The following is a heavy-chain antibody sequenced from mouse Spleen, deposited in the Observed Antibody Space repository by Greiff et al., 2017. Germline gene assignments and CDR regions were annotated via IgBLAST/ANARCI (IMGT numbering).Heavy chain of an antibody. CDR1: GFTFSDYG. J-gene: IGHJ1*01. CDR2: ISNLAYSI. D-gene: IGHD2-3*01. V-gene: IGHV5-15*01. Sequence: EVKLVESGGGLVKPGGSLKLSCAASGFTFSDYGMAWVRQAPGKGPEWVAFISNLAYSIYYADTVTGRFTISRENAKNTLYLEMSSLRSEDTAMYYCARWLLRGYWYFDVWGAGTTVTVSS. CDR3: ARWLLRGYWYFDV.